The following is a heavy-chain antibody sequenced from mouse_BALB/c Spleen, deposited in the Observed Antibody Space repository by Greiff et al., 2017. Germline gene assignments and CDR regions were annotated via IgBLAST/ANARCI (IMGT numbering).Heavy chain of an antibody. Sequence: EVKLMESGPGLVKPSQSLSLTCTVTGYSITSDYAWNWIRQFPGNKLEWMGYISYSGSTSYNPSLKSRISITRDTSKNQFFLQLNSVTTEDTATYYCARVYPYWYFDVWGAGTTVTVSS. CDR2: ISYSGST. CDR1: GYSITSDYA. J-gene: IGHJ1*01. CDR3: ARVYPYWYFDV. V-gene: IGHV3-2*02.